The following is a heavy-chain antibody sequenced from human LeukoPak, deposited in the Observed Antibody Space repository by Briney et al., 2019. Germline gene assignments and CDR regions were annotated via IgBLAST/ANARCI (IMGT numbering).Heavy chain of an antibody. V-gene: IGHV3-21*01. CDR1: GLSFSSYT. D-gene: IGHD3-3*01. CDR2: ISSTSGYI. CDR3: ARDRPRFLEWLPPMDV. Sequence: PGGSLRLSCAPSGLSFSSYTIHWVRQAPGKGLEWVSSISSTSGYIHYADSVKGRSSISRDNAKNLVHLEMDILRADDTAVYYCARDRPRFLEWLPPMDVWGQGTTVTVSS. J-gene: IGHJ6*02.